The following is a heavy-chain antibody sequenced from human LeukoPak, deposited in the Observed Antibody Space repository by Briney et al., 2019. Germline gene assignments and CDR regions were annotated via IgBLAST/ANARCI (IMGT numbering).Heavy chain of an antibody. CDR3: AGQQLVREWFDP. CDR2: IYTSGST. Sequence: SQTLSLTCTVSGGSISSGSYYWSWIRQPAGKGLEWIGRIYTSGSTNYNPSLKSRVTISVDTSKNQFSLKLSSVPAADTAVYYCAGQQLVREWFDPWGQGTLVTVSS. D-gene: IGHD6-13*01. CDR1: GGSISSGSYY. V-gene: IGHV4-61*02. J-gene: IGHJ5*02.